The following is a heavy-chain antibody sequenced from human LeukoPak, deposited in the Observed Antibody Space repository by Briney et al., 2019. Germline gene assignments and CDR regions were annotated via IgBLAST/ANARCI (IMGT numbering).Heavy chain of an antibody. D-gene: IGHD2-21*01. CDR3: ARHPSRNVVASANAFDI. V-gene: IGHV4-59*08. CDR1: GGSLINYY. Sequence: SETLSLTCTVSGGSLINYYWRWLRQPPEKGLEWIGYAHHSESSLYNPSLNKRASISVDRSKNHFSLSLNSVSAADAAMNYCARHPSRNVVASANAFDIWGQGRMVTV. CDR2: AHHSESS. J-gene: IGHJ3*02.